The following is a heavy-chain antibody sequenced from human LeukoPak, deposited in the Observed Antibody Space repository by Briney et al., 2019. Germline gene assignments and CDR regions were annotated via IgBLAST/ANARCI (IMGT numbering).Heavy chain of an antibody. Sequence: ASVKVSCKASGYTFTSCGISWVRQAPGQGLEWKGWISAYNGNTNYAQKLQGRVTMTTDTSTSTAYMELRSLRSDDTAVYYCASSWYYDFWSGYYGMDVWGQGTTVTVSS. CDR3: ASSWYYDFWSGYYGMDV. J-gene: IGHJ6*02. CDR1: GYTFTSCG. V-gene: IGHV1-18*01. CDR2: ISAYNGNT. D-gene: IGHD3-3*01.